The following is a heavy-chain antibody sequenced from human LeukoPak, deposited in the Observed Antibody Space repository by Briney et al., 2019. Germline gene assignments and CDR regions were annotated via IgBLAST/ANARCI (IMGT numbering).Heavy chain of an antibody. CDR2: IYHSGST. V-gene: IGHV4-30-2*01. CDR3: ARGGMPNCSSTSCYNGFDY. Sequence: SQTLSLTCTGSGGSISSGGYYWSWIRQPPGKGLEWIGYIYHSGSTYYNPSLKSRVTISVDRSKNQFSLKLSSVTAADTAVYYCARGGMPNCSSTSCYNGFDYWGQGTLVTVSS. CDR1: GGSISSGGYY. D-gene: IGHD2-2*02. J-gene: IGHJ4*02.